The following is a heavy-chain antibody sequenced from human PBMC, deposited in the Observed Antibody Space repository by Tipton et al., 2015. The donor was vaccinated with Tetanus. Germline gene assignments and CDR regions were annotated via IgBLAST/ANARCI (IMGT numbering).Heavy chain of an antibody. Sequence: SLRLSCAVSGFTFTNYAMSWVRQAPGKGLEWVAGVVGNGDTYYADSVKGRFTISRDNSKRTLSLQLNSLRAEDTAVYFCAKEITNIGKPLLDHWGRGSLVSVSS. CDR1: GFTFTNYA. CDR2: VVGNGDT. J-gene: IGHJ2*01. D-gene: IGHD1-14*01. CDR3: AKEITNIGKPLLDH. V-gene: IGHV3-23*01.